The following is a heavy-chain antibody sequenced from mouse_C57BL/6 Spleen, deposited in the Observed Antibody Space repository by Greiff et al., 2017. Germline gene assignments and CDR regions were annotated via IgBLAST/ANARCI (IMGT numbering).Heavy chain of an antibody. D-gene: IGHD1-1*01. CDR2: IRNKANGYTT. CDR1: GFTFTDYY. J-gene: IGHJ2*01. CDR3: ARYYYGSSYPFDY. V-gene: IGHV7-3*01. Sequence: EVKLMESGGGLVQPGGSLSLSCAASGFTFTDYYMSWVRQPPGKALEWLGFIRNKANGYTTEYSASVKGRFTISRDNSQSILYLQMNALRAEDSATYYCARYYYGSSYPFDYWGQGTTLTVSS.